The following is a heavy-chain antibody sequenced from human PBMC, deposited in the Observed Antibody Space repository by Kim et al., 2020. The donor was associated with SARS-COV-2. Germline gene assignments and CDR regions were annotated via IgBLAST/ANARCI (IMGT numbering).Heavy chain of an antibody. J-gene: IGHJ4*02. Sequence: ASVKVSCKASGYTFTGYYMHWVRQAPGQGLEWMGWINPNSGGTNYAQKFQGRVTMTRDTSISTAYMELSRLRSDDTAVYYCASDSSGYRTPLEADYWGQGTLVTVSS. V-gene: IGHV1-2*02. CDR3: ASDSSGYRTPLEADY. D-gene: IGHD3-22*01. CDR2: INPNSGGT. CDR1: GYTFTGYY.